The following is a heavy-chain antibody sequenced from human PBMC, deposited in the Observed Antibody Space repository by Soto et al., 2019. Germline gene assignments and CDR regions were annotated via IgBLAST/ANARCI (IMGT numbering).Heavy chain of an antibody. CDR1: GFTFSSYW. V-gene: IGHV3-74*01. Sequence: EVQLVESGGGLVQPGGSLRLSCAASGFTFSSYWMHWVRQAPGKGLVWVSRINSDGSSTSYADSVKGRFTISRDNAKNTLYLQMNSLRAEDTAVYYCARPMRMLGVGAFDIWGQGTMVTVSS. CDR2: INSDGSST. CDR3: ARPMRMLGVGAFDI. D-gene: IGHD3-16*01. J-gene: IGHJ3*02.